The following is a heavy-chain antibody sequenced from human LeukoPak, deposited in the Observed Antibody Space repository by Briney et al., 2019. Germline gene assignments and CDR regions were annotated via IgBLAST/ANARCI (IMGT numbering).Heavy chain of an antibody. V-gene: IGHV4-59*08. J-gene: IGHJ3*02. CDR2: IYYSGST. D-gene: IGHD4-17*01. CDR1: GGSTSSYY. Sequence: SEALSLTCTVSGGSTSSYYWSWIRQPPGKGLEWIGYIYYSGSTNYNPSLKSRVTISVDTSKNQFSLKLSSVTAADTAVYYCARVTTVKSRYYSGAFDIWGQGTMVTVSS. CDR3: ARVTTVKSRYYSGAFDI.